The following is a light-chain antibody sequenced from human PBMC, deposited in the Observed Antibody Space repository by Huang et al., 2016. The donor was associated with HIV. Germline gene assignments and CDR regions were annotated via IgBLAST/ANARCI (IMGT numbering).Light chain of an antibody. CDR2: AAI. CDR1: QNISRD. V-gene: IGKV1-39*01. J-gene: IGKJ2*01. Sequence: DIQMTQPPSSLSAFIGDRVIISCRASQNISRDLNRYQQKPGKAPKLLIYAAISWQGGVPPTFSGSGSGTDVTLTITNLQPEDSATYYCQQSDRTPRTFGQGTKLEIK. CDR3: QQSDRTPRT.